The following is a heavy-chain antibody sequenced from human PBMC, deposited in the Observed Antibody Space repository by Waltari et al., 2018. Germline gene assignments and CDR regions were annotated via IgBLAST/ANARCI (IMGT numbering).Heavy chain of an antibody. CDR3: AREVRGLRLYFDY. D-gene: IGHD3-10*01. J-gene: IGHJ4*02. V-gene: IGHV3-53*01. CDR1: GFTVSSNY. Sequence: EVQLVESGRGLIQPGGSLRLSCAASGFTVSSNYMRCVRQAPGKGLEWVSVIYSGGSTYYADSVKGRFTISRDNSKNTLYLQMNSLRAEDTAVYYCAREVRGLRLYFDYWGQGTLVTVSS. CDR2: IYSGGST.